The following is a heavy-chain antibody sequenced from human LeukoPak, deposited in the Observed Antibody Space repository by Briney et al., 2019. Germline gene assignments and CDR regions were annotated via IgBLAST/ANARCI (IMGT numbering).Heavy chain of an antibody. D-gene: IGHD3-10*01. Sequence: GSSVNVSCKASGGTFFSYAISWVRQAPGQGLEWMGGIVPIFGTANYAQKFQGRVTITTDESTSTAYMELSSLRSEDTAVYYCARSPTSMVRGVISPSYFDYWGQGTLVTVSS. V-gene: IGHV1-69*05. CDR3: ARSPTSMVRGVISPSYFDY. CDR1: GGTFFSYA. J-gene: IGHJ4*02. CDR2: IVPIFGTA.